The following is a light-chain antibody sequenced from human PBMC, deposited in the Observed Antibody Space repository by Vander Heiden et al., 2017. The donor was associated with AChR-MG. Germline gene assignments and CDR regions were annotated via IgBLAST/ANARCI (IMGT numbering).Light chain of an antibody. CDR3: QQRSNWPLT. V-gene: IGKV3-11*01. J-gene: IGKJ4*01. CDR1: QSVSSY. CDR2: DAS. Sequence: LVLTQSPDTLSLSPGERATLSCRASQSVSSYLAWYQQKPGQAPRLLIYDASNRATGIPARFSGSGSGTDFTLTISSLEPEDFAVYYCQQRSNWPLTFGGGTKVEIK.